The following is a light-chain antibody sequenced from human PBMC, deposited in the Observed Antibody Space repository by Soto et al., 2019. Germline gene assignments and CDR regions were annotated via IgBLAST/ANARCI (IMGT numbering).Light chain of an antibody. CDR1: QSVSSSY. V-gene: IGKV3-20*01. Sequence: EIVLTQSPGTLSMSPGERATLSCRASQSVSSSYLGWYQQKPGQAPRLLIYLASTRAAGIRDRFSGSGSGTDFTLTISRLEPEDFAVYYCQQSGSSPYTFGQGTKLEI. CDR3: QQSGSSPYT. J-gene: IGKJ2*01. CDR2: LAS.